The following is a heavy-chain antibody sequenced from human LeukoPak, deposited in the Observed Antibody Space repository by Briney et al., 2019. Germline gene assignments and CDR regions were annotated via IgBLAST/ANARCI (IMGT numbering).Heavy chain of an antibody. D-gene: IGHD7-27*01. CDR3: AREPSTGGFDY. Sequence: GGSLRLSCTASGFTFSPYTMNWVRQAPGKGLEWVAVISYDGSNKYYADSVKGRFTISRDNSKNTLYLQMNSLRAEDTAVYYCAREPSTGGFDYWGQGTLVTVSS. V-gene: IGHV3-30-3*01. CDR2: ISYDGSNK. CDR1: GFTFSPYT. J-gene: IGHJ4*02.